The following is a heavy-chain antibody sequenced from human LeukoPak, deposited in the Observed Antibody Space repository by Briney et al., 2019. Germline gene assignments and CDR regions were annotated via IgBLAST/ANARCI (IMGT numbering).Heavy chain of an antibody. V-gene: IGHV1-2*06. CDR2: INPNSGGT. D-gene: IGHD3-22*01. Sequence: ASVKVSCKASGYTFTGYYMHWLRQAPGQGLEWMGRINPNSGGTNYAQKFQGRVTMTGDTSITTAHMELSRLRSDDTAVYYCARDPVYYDSSGYNDAFDSWGQGTMVTVSS. CDR3: ARDPVYYDSSGYNDAFDS. J-gene: IGHJ3*02. CDR1: GYTFTGYY.